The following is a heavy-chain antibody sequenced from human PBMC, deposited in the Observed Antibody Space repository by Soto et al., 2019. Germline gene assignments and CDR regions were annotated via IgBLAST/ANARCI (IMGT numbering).Heavy chain of an antibody. D-gene: IGHD3-10*01. CDR2: IYPGDSDT. J-gene: IGHJ5*02. Sequence: GESLKISCKGSGYSFTSYWIGWVRQMPWKGLEWMGIIYPGDSDTRYSPSFQGQVTISADKSISTAYLQWSSLKASDTAMYYCATFGSGSYFGDNNWFDPWGQGTLVTVSS. CDR1: GYSFTSYW. CDR3: ATFGSGSYFGDNNWFDP. V-gene: IGHV5-51*01.